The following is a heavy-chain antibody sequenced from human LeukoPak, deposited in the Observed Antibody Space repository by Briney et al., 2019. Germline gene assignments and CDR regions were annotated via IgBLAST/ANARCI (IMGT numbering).Heavy chain of an antibody. CDR1: GFTFSTYW. CDR2: IKQDGSEK. V-gene: IGHV3-7*04. CDR3: ARAQYFGYYFDY. Sequence: PGGSLRLSCAVSGFTFSTYWMSWVRQAPGKGLEWVANIKQDGSEKYYVDSVKGRFTISRDNAKTSLYLQMNSLRAEDTAVYYCARAQYFGYYFDYWGQGTLVTVSS. J-gene: IGHJ4*02. D-gene: IGHD2/OR15-2a*01.